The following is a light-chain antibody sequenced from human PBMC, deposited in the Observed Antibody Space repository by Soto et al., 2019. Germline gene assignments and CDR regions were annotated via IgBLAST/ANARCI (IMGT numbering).Light chain of an antibody. Sequence: EIVLTQSPATLSLSPGERATLSCRASQSFSSYLAWYQQKPGQAPRLLIYDASKRSTGIPARFRGRGSGTDFNLTISRRQPEDFAVYYCQQRSNWPQVITFGQGTRLESK. V-gene: IGKV3-11*01. CDR2: DAS. CDR3: QQRSNWPQVIT. CDR1: QSFSSY. J-gene: IGKJ5*01.